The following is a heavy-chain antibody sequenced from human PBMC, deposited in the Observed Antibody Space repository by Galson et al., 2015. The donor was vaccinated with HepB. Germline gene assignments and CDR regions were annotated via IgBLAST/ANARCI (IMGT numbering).Heavy chain of an antibody. Sequence: SVKVSCKASGGTFSSYVISWVRQAPGQGLEWMGGIIPIFGTANYAQKFQGRVTITADESTSTAYMELSSLRSEDTAVYYCARVITIFGVVPYYYGMDVWGQGTTVTVSS. D-gene: IGHD3-3*01. CDR1: GGTFSSYV. CDR3: ARVITIFGVVPYYYGMDV. J-gene: IGHJ6*02. CDR2: IIPIFGTA. V-gene: IGHV1-69*13.